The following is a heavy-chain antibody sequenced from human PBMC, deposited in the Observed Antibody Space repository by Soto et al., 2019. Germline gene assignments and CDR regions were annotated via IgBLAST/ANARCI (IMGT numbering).Heavy chain of an antibody. CDR3: SIEEGSYNMGAFPFYYMDV. D-gene: IGHD3-10*01. J-gene: IGHJ6*03. V-gene: IGHV1-69*08. CDR2: IIPILGTG. Sequence: QVQLVQSGPEVKKSGASVRVSCKLSGGTFTSETISWVRQAPGQGLEWMGRIIPILGTGNYAQKFQGRITITEDKSTNKGYMDLSSLTSEDTAVYVWSIEEGSYNMGAFPFYYMDVWGNGTTVTVSS. CDR1: GGTFTSET.